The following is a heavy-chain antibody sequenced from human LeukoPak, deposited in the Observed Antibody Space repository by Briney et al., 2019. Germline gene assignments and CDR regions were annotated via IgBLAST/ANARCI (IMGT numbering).Heavy chain of an antibody. CDR1: GYTFTSYY. Sequence: VASVKVSCKASGYTFTSYYVHWVRQAPGQGLEWMGIINPSGGSTSYAQKFQSRATMTRDTSTSTVYMELSSLTSEDTAVYYCARGIAVPATTVVDYWGQGTLVTVSS. D-gene: IGHD6-19*01. CDR3: ARGIAVPATTVVDY. CDR2: INPSGGST. V-gene: IGHV1-46*03. J-gene: IGHJ4*02.